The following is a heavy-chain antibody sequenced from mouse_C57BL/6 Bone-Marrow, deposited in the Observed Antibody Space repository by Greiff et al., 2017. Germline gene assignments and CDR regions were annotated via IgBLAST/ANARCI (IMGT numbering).Heavy chain of an antibody. D-gene: IGHD2-3*01. J-gene: IGHJ1*03. Sequence: VQLKESGAELVRPGASVKLSCTASGFNIKDDYMHWVKQRPEQGLEWIGWIDPENGDTEYASKFQGKATITADTSSNTAYLQLSSLTSEDTAVYYCTHDGYPWYFDVWGTGTTVTVSS. V-gene: IGHV14-4*01. CDR3: THDGYPWYFDV. CDR2: IDPENGDT. CDR1: GFNIKDDY.